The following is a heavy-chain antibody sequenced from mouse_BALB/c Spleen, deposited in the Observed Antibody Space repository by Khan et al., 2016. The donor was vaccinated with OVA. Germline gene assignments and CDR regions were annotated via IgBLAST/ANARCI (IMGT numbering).Heavy chain of an antibody. CDR3: TNGNYGWFAY. J-gene: IGHJ3*01. Sequence: EVKLVESGGGLVEPGGSLKLSCAASGFTFSSFVMSWVRQTPEKRLEWVATISSAATYTYYPDSVKGRFTISRDNAKNTLYLQMNSLRSDDTAIYYCTNGNYGWFAYWGQGTLVTVST. V-gene: IGHV5-9-1*01. CDR2: ISSAATYT. CDR1: GFTFSSFV. D-gene: IGHD2-1*01.